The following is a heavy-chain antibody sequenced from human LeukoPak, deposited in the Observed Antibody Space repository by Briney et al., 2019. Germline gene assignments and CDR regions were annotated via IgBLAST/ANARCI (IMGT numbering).Heavy chain of an antibody. V-gene: IGHV1-2*02. D-gene: IGHD3-16*01. J-gene: IGHJ1*01. CDR2: INPNNGET. CDR3: ARSQFRTTNSGTWGFRP. Sequence: RRASVKVSCKASGYSLSDYYLHWMRQAPGQRPEWMAWINPNNGETKIAQKFQGRVTMTRDTSINTAYMEVSSLRPDDTAVYFCARSQFRTTNSGTWGFRPWGQGTLVTVTS. CDR1: GYSLSDYY.